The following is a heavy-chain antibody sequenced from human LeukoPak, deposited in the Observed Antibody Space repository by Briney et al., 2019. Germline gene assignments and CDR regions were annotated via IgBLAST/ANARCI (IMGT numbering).Heavy chain of an antibody. J-gene: IGHJ3*02. V-gene: IGHV3-30*03. CDR3: ARGAYCSGGRCPGAFDI. D-gene: IGHD2-15*01. CDR2: MSYDGSTK. CDR1: VFTFSSYG. Sequence: PGRPLRLSCLPSVFTFSSYGVHWVRQAPGGGLEWVAVMSYDGSTKYQGESEKGRLTISGANYKNTLHLQMNSLRADDTAVYYCARGAYCSGGRCPGAFDIWGEGTMVTVSS.